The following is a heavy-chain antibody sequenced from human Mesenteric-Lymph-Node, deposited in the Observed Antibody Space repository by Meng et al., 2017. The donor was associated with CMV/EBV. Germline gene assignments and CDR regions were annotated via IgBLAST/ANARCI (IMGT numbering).Heavy chain of an antibody. CDR2: IYSGGST. CDR1: GFTVASNY. J-gene: IGHJ4*02. Sequence: GGSLRLSCAASGFTVASNYTSWVRQAPGKGLEWVSVIYSGGSTFYADSVKGRFTISRDNSKNTLYLQMNSLRAEDTAVYYCARGRYCSSANCPPDPFDDWGQGTLVTVSS. D-gene: IGHD2-2*01. CDR3: ARGRYCSSANCPPDPFDD. V-gene: IGHV3-53*01.